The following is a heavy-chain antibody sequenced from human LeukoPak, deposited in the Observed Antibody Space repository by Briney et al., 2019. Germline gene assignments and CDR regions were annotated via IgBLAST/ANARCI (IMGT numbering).Heavy chain of an antibody. CDR2: INSNSGDT. CDR1: GYTFTDYY. D-gene: IGHD1-26*01. CDR3: ARDLELNY. V-gene: IGHV1-2*02. Sequence: ASVKVSCKASGYTFTDYYMHWVRQAPGQGLEWMGWINSNSGDTNYAQKLQGRVTMTRDASISTTYMELSRLRSDDTAVYYCARDLELNYWGQGTLVTVSS. J-gene: IGHJ4*02.